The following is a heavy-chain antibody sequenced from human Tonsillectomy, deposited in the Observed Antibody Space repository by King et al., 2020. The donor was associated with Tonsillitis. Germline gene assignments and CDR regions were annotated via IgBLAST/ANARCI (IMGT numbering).Heavy chain of an antibody. CDR2: ISSSGSYT. CDR1: GFTFSDYY. J-gene: IGHJ3*02. V-gene: IGHV3-11*06. D-gene: IGHD3-10*01. Sequence: HVQLVESGGGLVKPGGSLRLSCAASGFTFSDYYMSWIRQAPGKGLEWVSYISSSGSYTNYADSVKGRFTISRDNAKNLLYLQMNSLRAEDTAVYYCASPGGHEGDAFDIWGQGTMVTVSS. CDR3: ASPGGHEGDAFDI.